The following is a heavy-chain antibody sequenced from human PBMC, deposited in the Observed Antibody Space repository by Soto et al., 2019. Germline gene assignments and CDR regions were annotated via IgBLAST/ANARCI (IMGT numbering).Heavy chain of an antibody. Sequence: SETLSLTCTVSGGSISSGGNYWGWIRQHPGKGLEWIGYIYYSGSTYYNPSLKSRVTISVDTSKNQFSLKLSFVTAADTAVYYCARLNRDIVVGHDAFDIWGQGTMVTVSS. CDR2: IYYSGST. CDR1: GGSISSGGNY. CDR3: ARLNRDIVVGHDAFDI. D-gene: IGHD2-15*01. J-gene: IGHJ3*02. V-gene: IGHV4-31*03.